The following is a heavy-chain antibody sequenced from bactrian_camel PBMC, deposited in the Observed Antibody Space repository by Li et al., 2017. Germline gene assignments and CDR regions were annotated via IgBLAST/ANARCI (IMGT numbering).Heavy chain of an antibody. CDR2: INTDGRT. V-gene: IGHV3S31*01. D-gene: IGHD6*01. J-gene: IGHJ6*01. CDR1: GFAISEHG. CDR3: AASLFGGGWCSLSPPRAGSKDGRATT. Sequence: DVQLVESGGGLVQSGGSLRLSCVASGFAISEHGMSWVHRPPGKDLEYVATINTDGRTHYRESVEGRFTISEDNVKNTLYLEMNSLKPEDTAMYYCAASLFGGGWCSLSPPRAGSKDGRATTWGQGTQVTVS.